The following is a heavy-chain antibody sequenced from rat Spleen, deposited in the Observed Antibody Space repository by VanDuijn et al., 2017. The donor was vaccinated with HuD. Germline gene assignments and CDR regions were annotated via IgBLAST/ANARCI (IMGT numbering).Heavy chain of an antibody. V-gene: IGHV5-62*01. CDR3: TRMGVMDA. J-gene: IGHJ4*01. CDR1: GFTFSSYG. Sequence: VQLVESGGGLVQPGKSLKLSCSASGFTFSSYGMHWIRQAPGKGLDWVAYITSSSDTVYADAVKGRFTISRDNAKNTLYLQLNSLKSEDTAIYYCTRMGVMDAWGQGASVTVSS. CDR2: ITSSSDT.